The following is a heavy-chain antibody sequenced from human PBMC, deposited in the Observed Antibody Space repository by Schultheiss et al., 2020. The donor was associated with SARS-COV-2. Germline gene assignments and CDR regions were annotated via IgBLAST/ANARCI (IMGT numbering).Heavy chain of an antibody. CDR2: INHSGST. CDR3: AKEYYDFWSGYYDAFDI. D-gene: IGHD3-3*01. V-gene: IGHV4-4*02. J-gene: IGHJ3*02. Sequence: SETLSLTCTVSGGSISSSNWWSWVRQPPGKGLEWIGEINHSGSTNYNPSLKSRVTISVDTSKNQFSLQLNSVTPEDTAVYYCAKEYYDFWSGYYDAFDIWGQGTMVTVSS. CDR1: GGSISSSNW.